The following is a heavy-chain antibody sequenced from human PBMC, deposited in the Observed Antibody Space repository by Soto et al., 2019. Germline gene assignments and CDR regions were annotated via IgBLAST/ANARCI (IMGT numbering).Heavy chain of an antibody. J-gene: IGHJ6*02. CDR3: ANPVAQYYDFWSATYRYYGMDV. Sequence: QVQLVESGGGVVQPGRSLRLSCAAAGFTFSSYGMHWVRQAPGKGLEWVAVIWNDGSNKDYADSVKGRFTISRDNSKNTLYLQMNSLRAEDTAVYYCANPVAQYYDFWSATYRYYGMDVWGQGTTVTVSS. V-gene: IGHV3-33*06. D-gene: IGHD3-3*01. CDR2: IWNDGSNK. CDR1: GFTFSSYG.